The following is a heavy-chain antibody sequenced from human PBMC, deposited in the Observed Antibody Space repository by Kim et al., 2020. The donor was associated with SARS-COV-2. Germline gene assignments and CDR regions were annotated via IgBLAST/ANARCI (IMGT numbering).Heavy chain of an antibody. D-gene: IGHD7-27*01. J-gene: IGHJ4*02. CDR2: RN. V-gene: IGHV3-23*01. CDR3: AKDLNLGFDS. Sequence: RNYSADPVKSRFTIARDNSKNTLFLKMKSLGADDTAMYYCAKDLNLGFDSWGQGTLVTVSA.